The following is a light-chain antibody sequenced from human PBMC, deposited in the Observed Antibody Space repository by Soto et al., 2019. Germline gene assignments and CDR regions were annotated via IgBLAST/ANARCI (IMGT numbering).Light chain of an antibody. CDR2: NSY. V-gene: IGLV1-44*01. J-gene: IGLJ1*01. CDR3: AAWDASLNGYV. CDR1: SSNIGSKT. Sequence: SVLTQPPSASVTPGQRVTISCSGSSSNIGSKTVNWYQQLPGTVPKLLIYNSYQRPPGVPDRFSGSKSGTSASLAISGLQSVDEVGYYCAAWDASLNGYVFGAVTKVTVL.